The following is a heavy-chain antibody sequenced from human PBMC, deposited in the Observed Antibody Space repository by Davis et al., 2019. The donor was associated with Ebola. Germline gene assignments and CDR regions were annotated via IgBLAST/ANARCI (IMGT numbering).Heavy chain of an antibody. CDR3: ARKKGVAQGALWYYYYGMDV. CDR2: INHSGIT. CDR1: GGSFIGHY. D-gene: IGHD3-10*01. J-gene: IGHJ6*02. V-gene: IGHV4-34*01. Sequence: MPSETLSLTCAVSGGSFIGHYWTWVRQLPGKGLEWIGKINHSGITNYNPSLRSPVTISVDTAKNHFSLNLSSVTAADTAVYYCARKKGVAQGALWYYYYGMDVRGQGTTVTVSS.